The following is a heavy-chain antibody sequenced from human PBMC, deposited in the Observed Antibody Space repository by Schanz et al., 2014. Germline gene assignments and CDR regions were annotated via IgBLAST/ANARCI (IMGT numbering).Heavy chain of an antibody. Sequence: QVQLVEAGGGLVQPGRSLRLSCAASGFTFSDFYMTWLRQAPGKGLGWVSYISGESYYITYADSVKGRFTISRDNAKNSLYLQMNSLRDEDTAMYYCARRVPYSFGLDVWGQGATVTVSS. CDR1: GFTFSDFY. CDR2: ISGESYYI. V-gene: IGHV3-11*05. J-gene: IGHJ6*02. CDR3: ARRVPYSFGLDV. D-gene: IGHD1-1*01.